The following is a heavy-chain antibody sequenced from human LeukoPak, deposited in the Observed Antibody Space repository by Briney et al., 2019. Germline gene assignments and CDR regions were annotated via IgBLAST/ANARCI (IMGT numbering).Heavy chain of an antibody. V-gene: IGHV3-23*01. Sequence: GGSLRLSCAASGFTFSSYIMTWVRQAPGKGLEWVSSIDESGGSTYYADSVKGQCTISRDNSKSSLYLEMNSLRAEDTAVYYCARGNTGWPYYLDYWGQGTLVTVSS. CDR2: IDESGGST. D-gene: IGHD6-19*01. CDR1: GFTFSSYI. CDR3: ARGNTGWPYYLDY. J-gene: IGHJ4*02.